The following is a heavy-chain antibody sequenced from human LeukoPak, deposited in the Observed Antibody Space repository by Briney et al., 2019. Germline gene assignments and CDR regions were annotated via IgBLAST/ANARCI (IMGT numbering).Heavy chain of an antibody. D-gene: IGHD6-6*01. CDR2: IGDSGGST. CDR3: AKGGASSPYTYIGV. V-gene: IGHV3-23*01. J-gene: IGHJ6*04. CDR1: GFTFSNHA. Sequence: GGSLRLSCAASGFTFSNHAMSWVRQAPGKGLEWVSVIGDSGGSTYYADSVKGRFTISRDNSKNTLYLQMNSLRADDTAVYHCAKGGASSPYTYIGVWGKGTTVIVSS.